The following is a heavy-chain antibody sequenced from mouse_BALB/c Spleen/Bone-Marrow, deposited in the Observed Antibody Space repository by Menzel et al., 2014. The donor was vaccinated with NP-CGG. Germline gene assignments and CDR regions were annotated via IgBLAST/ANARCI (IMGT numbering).Heavy chain of an antibody. CDR3: TRGYYWGYIDV. Sequence: EVQGVESGGGLVQPGGSMKLSCVASGFTFSNYWMNWVRQSPEKGLEWVAEIRLKSNNYATHYAESVKGRFTISRDDSKSSVYLQMNNLRAEDTGIYYCTRGYYWGYIDVWGAGTTVTVSS. CDR1: GFTFSNYW. CDR2: IRLKSNNYAT. D-gene: IGHD2-3*01. J-gene: IGHJ1*01. V-gene: IGHV6-6*02.